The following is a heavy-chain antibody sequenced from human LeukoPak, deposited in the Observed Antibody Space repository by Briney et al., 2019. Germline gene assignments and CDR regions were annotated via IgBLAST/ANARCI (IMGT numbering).Heavy chain of an antibody. D-gene: IGHD1-1*01. J-gene: IGHJ4*02. CDR2: LNHVGRT. V-gene: IGHV4-34*01. CDR1: GESFSDYY. CDR3: ARGLENWNVYIFDY. Sequence: PSETLSLTCRVYGESFSDYYCAWIRQPPGKGLEWIGELNHVGRTTYNPALKSRVTISVDTSKNQFSLKLSSVTAADTAVYYCARGLENWNVYIFDYWGQGTLVTVSS.